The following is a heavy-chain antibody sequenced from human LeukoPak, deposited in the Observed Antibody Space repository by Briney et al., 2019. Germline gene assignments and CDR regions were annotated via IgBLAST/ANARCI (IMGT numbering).Heavy chain of an antibody. CDR1: GYTFTGYY. V-gene: IGHV1-2*02. Sequence: ASVKVSCKASGYTFTGYYMHWVRQAPGQGLEWMGWINPNSGGTNYAQKFQGRVTMTRDTSISTAYMELSRLRSDDTAVYYCARDRGYCSGGSCYLHGEYYFDYWGQGTLVTVSS. CDR3: ARDRGYCSGGSCYLHGEYYFDY. CDR2: INPNSGGT. D-gene: IGHD2-15*01. J-gene: IGHJ4*02.